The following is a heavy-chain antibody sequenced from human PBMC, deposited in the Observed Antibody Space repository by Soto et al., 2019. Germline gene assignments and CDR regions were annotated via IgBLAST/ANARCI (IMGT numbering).Heavy chain of an antibody. V-gene: IGHV4-59*08. CDR2: IYYSGST. J-gene: IGHJ4*02. CDR3: ARRYGYSFAY. Sequence: SETLSLTCTVSGGSISSYYWSWIRQPPGKGLEWIGYIYYSGSTNYNPSLKSRVTISVDTSKNQLSLKLRSVTAADTAVYYCARRYGYSFAYWGQGTLVTVSS. CDR1: GGSISSYY. D-gene: IGHD5-18*01.